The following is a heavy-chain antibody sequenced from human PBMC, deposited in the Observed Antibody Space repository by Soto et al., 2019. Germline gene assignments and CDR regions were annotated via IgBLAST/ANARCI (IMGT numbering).Heavy chain of an antibody. Sequence: QVQLQESGPGLVKPSQTLSLGCTVSGGSISSVAYYWSWIRQHPGKGLEWIGYISHSGSTYYTPSLKSRVIISADTSKNQFSLNLTSVTAADTAVYYCAREYTYGSNFFDCWGQGALVTVSS. CDR1: GGSISSVAYY. J-gene: IGHJ4*02. D-gene: IGHD5-18*01. CDR3: AREYTYGSNFFDC. CDR2: ISHSGST. V-gene: IGHV4-31*03.